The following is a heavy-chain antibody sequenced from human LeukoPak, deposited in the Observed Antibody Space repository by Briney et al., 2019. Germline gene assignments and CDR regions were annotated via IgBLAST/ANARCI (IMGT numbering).Heavy chain of an antibody. CDR1: GFTFSSYS. V-gene: IGHV3-64*01. CDR3: ARVRSGSYYGLDY. D-gene: IGHD1-26*01. J-gene: IGHJ4*02. CDR2: ISSNGGST. Sequence: GGSLRLSCAASGFTFSSYSMNWVRQAPGKGLEYVSAISSNGGSTYYANSVKGRFTISRDNSKNTVYLQMGSLRTEDMAVYYCARVRSGSYYGLDYWGQGTLVTVSS.